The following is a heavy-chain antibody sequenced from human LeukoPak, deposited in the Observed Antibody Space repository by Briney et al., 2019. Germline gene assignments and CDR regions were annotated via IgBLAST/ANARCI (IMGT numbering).Heavy chain of an antibody. Sequence: KTSETLSLTCTVSGGSISSSSYYWGWIRQPPGKGLEWIGSTYYSGSTYYNPSLKSRVTISVDTSKNQFSLNLSSVTAADTAVYYCARAVVGTIDYWGQGTLVTVSS. CDR1: GGSISSSSYY. V-gene: IGHV4-39*01. J-gene: IGHJ4*02. CDR2: TYYSGST. D-gene: IGHD6-19*01. CDR3: ARAVVGTIDY.